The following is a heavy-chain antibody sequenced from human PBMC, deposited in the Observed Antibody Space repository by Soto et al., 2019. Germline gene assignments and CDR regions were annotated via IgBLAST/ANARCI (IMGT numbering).Heavy chain of an antibody. CDR1: GGSFSGYY. CDR3: ARGGRFIAAAGTGFDY. J-gene: IGHJ4*02. V-gene: IGHV4-34*01. CDR2: INHSGST. Sequence: SETLSLTCAVYGGSFSGYYWSWIRQPPGKGLEWVGEINHSGSTNYNPSLKSRVTISVDTSKNQFSLKLSSVTAADTAVYYCARGGRFIAAAGTGFDYWGQGTLVTVS. D-gene: IGHD6-13*01.